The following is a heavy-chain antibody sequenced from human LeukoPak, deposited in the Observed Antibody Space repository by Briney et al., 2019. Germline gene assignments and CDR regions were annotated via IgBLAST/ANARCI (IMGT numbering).Heavy chain of an antibody. CDR2: IYYSGST. CDR1: GGSISSGGYY. J-gene: IGHJ4*02. Sequence: PSETLSLTCTVSGGSISSGGYYWSWIRQHPGKGLEWIGYIYYSGSTYYNPSLKSRVTISADTSKNQFSLKLSSVTAADTAVYYCARAQGSGYYYGKDPSLFDYWGQGTLVTVSS. D-gene: IGHD3-22*01. CDR3: ARAQGSGYYYGKDPSLFDY. V-gene: IGHV4-31*03.